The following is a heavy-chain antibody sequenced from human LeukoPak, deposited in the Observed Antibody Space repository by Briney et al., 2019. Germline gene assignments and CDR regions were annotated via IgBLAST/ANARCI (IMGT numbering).Heavy chain of an antibody. CDR2: IRDDGTNK. D-gene: IGHD1-26*01. CDR1: GFTFNGYG. V-gene: IGHV3-30*02. J-gene: IGHJ4*02. Sequence: TGGSLRLSCAASGFTFNGYGMHWVRQAPGKGLEWVAFIRDDGTNKYYADSVKGRFTISRDNSKNTLYLQMNSLRAEDTAVYYCARRGHSGIYDLDYWGQGTLVTVSS. CDR3: ARRGHSGIYDLDY.